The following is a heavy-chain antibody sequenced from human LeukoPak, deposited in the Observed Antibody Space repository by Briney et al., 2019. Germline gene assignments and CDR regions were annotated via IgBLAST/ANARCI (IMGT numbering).Heavy chain of an antibody. D-gene: IGHD2-15*01. CDR1: GFTFSTYG. J-gene: IGHJ5*02. CDR2: IWYDGSIK. CDR3: ARVWCSSSSCYSSADL. V-gene: IGHV3-33*01. Sequence: GRSLRLSCSASGFTFSTYGMHWVRQAPGKGLEWVAVIWYDGSIKYYADSVKGRVTVSRDNSKSTVYLQMNSLRAEDTAVYYCARVWCSSSSCYSSADLWGQGTLVSVSS.